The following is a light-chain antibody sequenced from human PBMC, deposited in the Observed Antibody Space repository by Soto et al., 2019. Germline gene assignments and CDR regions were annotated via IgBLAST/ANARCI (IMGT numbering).Light chain of an antibody. J-gene: IGKJ4*01. CDR2: GAS. CDR1: QSVSSN. CDR3: QQYNNCLT. Sequence: EIVMTQSPATLSVSPGERATLSCRASQSVSSNLAWYQQKPGQAPRLLIYGASNRATCIPARFSGRGSGTECTLTISSLQSEDFAVYYCQQYNNCLTFGGGNKVEIK. V-gene: IGKV3-15*01.